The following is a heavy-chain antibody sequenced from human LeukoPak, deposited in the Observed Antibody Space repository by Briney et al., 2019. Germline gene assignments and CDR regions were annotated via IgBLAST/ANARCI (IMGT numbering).Heavy chain of an antibody. J-gene: IGHJ4*02. CDR1: GGSISSYY. CDR2: IYYSGST. Sequence: PSETLSLTCTVSGGSISSYYWSWIRQPPGKGLEWIGYIYYSGSTNYNPSLKSRVTVSLDTSKNQFSLKLSSVTAADTALYYCARQLGCKTAITSKVYYFDYWGQGTLVTVSS. CDR3: ARQLGCKTAITSKVYYFDY. D-gene: IGHD3-10*01. V-gene: IGHV4-59*08.